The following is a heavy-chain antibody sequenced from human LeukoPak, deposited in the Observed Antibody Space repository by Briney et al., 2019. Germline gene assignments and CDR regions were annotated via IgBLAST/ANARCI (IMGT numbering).Heavy chain of an antibody. CDR3: AKAPREAARPYYYYYYMDV. D-gene: IGHD6-6*01. CDR1: GFTFSSYG. Sequence: GGSLRLSCAASGFTFSSYGMHWVRQAPGKGLEWVAFIRYDGSNKYYADSVKGRFTISRDNSKNTLYLQMNSLRAEDTAVYYCAKAPREAARPYYYYYYMDVWGKGTTVTVSS. V-gene: IGHV3-30*02. J-gene: IGHJ6*03. CDR2: IRYDGSNK.